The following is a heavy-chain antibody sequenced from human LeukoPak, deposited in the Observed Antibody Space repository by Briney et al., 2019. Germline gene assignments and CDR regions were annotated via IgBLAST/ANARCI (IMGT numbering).Heavy chain of an antibody. D-gene: IGHD2-15*01. CDR1: GFTFSSYA. V-gene: IGHV3-48*03. J-gene: IGHJ3*02. CDR3: ARDISSSTRAFDI. CDR2: ITSSGSPT. Sequence: GGSLRLSCAASGFTFSSYAMTWVRQAPGKGLEWVSFITSSGSPTFYADSVKGRFSISRDTAKNSLYLQMNNLRGEDTAVYYCARDISSSTRAFDIWGQGTMVTVS.